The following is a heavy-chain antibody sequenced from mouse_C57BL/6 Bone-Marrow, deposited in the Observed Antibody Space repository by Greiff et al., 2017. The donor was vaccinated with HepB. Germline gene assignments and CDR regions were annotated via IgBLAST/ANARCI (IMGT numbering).Heavy chain of an antibody. CDR1: GYTFTSYG. CDR3: ARSCYSNYGWYFDY. CDR2: IYPRSGNT. Sequence: QVQLQQSGAELARPGASVKLSCKASGYTFTSYGISWVKQRTGQGLEWIGEIYPRSGNTYYNEKFKGKATLTADKSSSTAYMELRSLTSEDSAVYFCARSCYSNYGWYFDYWGQGTTLTVSS. J-gene: IGHJ2*01. V-gene: IGHV1-81*01. D-gene: IGHD2-5*01.